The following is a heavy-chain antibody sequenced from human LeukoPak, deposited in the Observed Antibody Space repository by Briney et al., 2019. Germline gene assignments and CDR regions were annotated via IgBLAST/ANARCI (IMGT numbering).Heavy chain of an antibody. D-gene: IGHD3-22*01. CDR3: ANPIGGEGYYYDSSGYYSFDY. J-gene: IGHJ4*02. CDR2: ITGSGDGT. V-gene: IGHV3-23*01. Sequence: PGGSLRLSCAASGFTFSSYAMTWVRQAPGKGLEWVSSITGSGDGTYFADSVRGRFSISRDNSRNTLYLQLNSLRAEDTAVYYCANPIGGEGYYYDSSGYYSFDYWGQGTLVTVSS. CDR1: GFTFSSYA.